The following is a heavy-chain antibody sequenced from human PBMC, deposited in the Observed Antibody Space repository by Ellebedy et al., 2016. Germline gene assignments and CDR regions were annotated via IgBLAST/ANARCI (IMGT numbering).Heavy chain of an antibody. CDR3: ARDGSYYDILTGYWGMDV. CDR1: GYTFTSYY. D-gene: IGHD3-9*01. J-gene: IGHJ6*02. CDR2: INPSGGST. V-gene: IGHV1-46*01. Sequence: ASVKVSCKASGYTFTSYYMHWVRQAPGQGLEWMGIINPSGGSTSYAQKSQGRVTMTRDTSTSTVYMELSSLRSEDTAVYYCARDGSYYDILTGYWGMDVWGQGTTVTVSS.